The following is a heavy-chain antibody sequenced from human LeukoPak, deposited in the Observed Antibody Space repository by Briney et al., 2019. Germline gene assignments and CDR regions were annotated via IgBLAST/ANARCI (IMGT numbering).Heavy chain of an antibody. CDR1: GGSISSGDYS. Sequence: SETLSLTCTVSGGSISSGDYSWNWVRQHPGKGLEWIGHIYFSGSTSYNPSLKSRVTISLGTSKNQFSLKLRSVTAADTAVCYCTRAETYWGQGTLVTVSS. J-gene: IGHJ4*02. CDR3: TRAETY. V-gene: IGHV4-31*03. CDR2: IYFSGST.